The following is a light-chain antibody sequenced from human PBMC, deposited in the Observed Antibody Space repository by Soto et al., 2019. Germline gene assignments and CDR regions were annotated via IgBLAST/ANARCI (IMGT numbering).Light chain of an antibody. CDR2: DAS. J-gene: IGKJ4*01. V-gene: IGKV3-20*01. Sequence: EFVWTQSPGTLSLSPGERATLSCRASQTVRNNYLAWYQQKPGQAPRLLIYDASSRATGIPDRFSGGGSGTDFTLTISRLEPEDFAVYYCQQFSSYPLTFGGGTKMDIK. CDR1: QTVRNNY. CDR3: QQFSSYPLT.